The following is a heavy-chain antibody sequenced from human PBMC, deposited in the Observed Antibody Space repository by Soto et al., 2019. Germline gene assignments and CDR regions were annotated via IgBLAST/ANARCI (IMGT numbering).Heavy chain of an antibody. Sequence: SETLSLTCTVSGGSISSGGYYWSWIRQHPGRGLEWIGYIYYSGSTYYNPSLKSRVTISVDTSKNQFSLKLSSVTAADTAVYYCARSRSITIFGVVTSNWFDPWGQGTLVTVSS. CDR2: IYYSGST. V-gene: IGHV4-31*03. CDR3: ARSRSITIFGVVTSNWFDP. J-gene: IGHJ5*02. D-gene: IGHD3-3*01. CDR1: GGSISSGGYY.